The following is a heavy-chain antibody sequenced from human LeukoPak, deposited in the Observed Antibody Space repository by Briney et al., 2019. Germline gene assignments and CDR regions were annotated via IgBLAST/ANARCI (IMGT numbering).Heavy chain of an antibody. CDR2: INPNSGGT. Sequence: ASVKVSCKASGYTFTGYYMHWVRQAPGQGLEWMGWINPNSGGTNYAQKFQGRVTMTRDTSISTAYMELSRLRSDDTAVFYCARDGRATAMEAFDIWGQGTMVTVSS. CDR1: GYTFTGYY. D-gene: IGHD5-18*01. CDR3: ARDGRATAMEAFDI. V-gene: IGHV1-2*02. J-gene: IGHJ3*02.